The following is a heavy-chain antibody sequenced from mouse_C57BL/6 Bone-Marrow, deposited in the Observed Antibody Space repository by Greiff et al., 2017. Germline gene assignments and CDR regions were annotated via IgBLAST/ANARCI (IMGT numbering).Heavy chain of an antibody. V-gene: IGHV1-81*01. CDR2: IYPRSGNT. CDR1: GYTFTSYG. Sequence: QVQLKESGAELARPGASVKLSCKASGYTFTSYGISWVKQRTGQGLEWIGEIYPRSGNTYYNEKFKGKATLTADKSSSTAYLELRSLTSEDSAVYFYARGRMTTVVANFDYWGRGTTLTVSS. CDR3: ARGRMTTVVANFDY. J-gene: IGHJ2*01. D-gene: IGHD1-1*01.